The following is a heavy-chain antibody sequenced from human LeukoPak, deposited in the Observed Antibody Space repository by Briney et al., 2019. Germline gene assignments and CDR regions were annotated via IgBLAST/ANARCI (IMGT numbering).Heavy chain of an antibody. Sequence: PGGSLRLSCAASGFTFNNYAMSWVRQAPGKGLEWVSTISGSDDNTYYADSVKGRFTISRHISKNTLYLQMNSLRADDTAVYYCANDFDHWGQGTLVTVSS. CDR2: ISGSDDNT. CDR1: GFTFNNYA. CDR3: ANDFDH. J-gene: IGHJ4*02. V-gene: IGHV3-23*01.